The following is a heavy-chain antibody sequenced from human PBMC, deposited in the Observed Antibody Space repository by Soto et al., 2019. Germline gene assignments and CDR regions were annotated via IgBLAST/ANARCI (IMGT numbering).Heavy chain of an antibody. CDR2: IKEDGSEE. D-gene: IGHD3-16*01. V-gene: IGHV3-7*05. J-gene: IGHJ6*02. CDR1: GFSIGTYW. Sequence: EVQLVESGGGSVQPGGSLRLSCAASGFSIGTYWMNWVRQAPGKGLEWVANIKEDGSEEHYVDSVKGRFTISRDNAKNSLFLDMNSLRGEDTAVYYCARDWGAPGRGSAFGYYYHFGMDVWGQGTTVTVPS. CDR3: ARDWGAPGRGSAFGYYYHFGMDV.